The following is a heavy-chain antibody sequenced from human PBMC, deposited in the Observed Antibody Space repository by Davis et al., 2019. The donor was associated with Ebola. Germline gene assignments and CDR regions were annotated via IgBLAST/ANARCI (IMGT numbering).Heavy chain of an antibody. CDR1: GITFSRYS. D-gene: IGHD3-3*01. CDR3: ARWSILGQ. Sequence: GESLKISCAASGITFSRYSMNWVRQAPGKGLEWVAFISSGSFTIHYADPVKGRFTISRDNAKNSLFLQTNSLRDEDTAVYYCARWSILGQWGQGTLVTVSS. CDR2: ISSGSFTI. V-gene: IGHV3-48*02. J-gene: IGHJ4*02.